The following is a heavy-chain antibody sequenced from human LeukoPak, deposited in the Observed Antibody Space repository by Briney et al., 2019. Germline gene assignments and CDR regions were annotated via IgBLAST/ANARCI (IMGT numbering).Heavy chain of an antibody. V-gene: IGHV3-30*03. CDR3: ARGEYYSDTSSYFDY. CDR2: ISYDGSNK. J-gene: IGHJ4*02. D-gene: IGHD3-22*01. CDR1: GCTFSSHG. Sequence: GGSLRLSCAASGCTFSSHGMNWVRQAPGKGLEWVAVISYDGSNKYYADSVKGRFTISRDNSKNTLFVQMSSLRAEDTALYYCARGEYYSDTSSYFDYWGQGTLVTVSS.